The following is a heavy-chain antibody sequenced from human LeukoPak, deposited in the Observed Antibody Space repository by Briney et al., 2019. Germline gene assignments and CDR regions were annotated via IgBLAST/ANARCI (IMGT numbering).Heavy chain of an antibody. CDR2: IYYSGST. Sequence: SETPSLTCTVSGGSISSSSYYWGWIRQPPGKGLEWIGSIYYSGSTYYNPSLKSRVTISVDTSKNQFSLKLSSVTAADTAVYYCARDETTVTPEYFQHWGQGTLVTVSS. CDR3: ARDETTVTPEYFQH. CDR1: GGSISSSSYY. V-gene: IGHV4-39*07. J-gene: IGHJ1*01. D-gene: IGHD4-17*01.